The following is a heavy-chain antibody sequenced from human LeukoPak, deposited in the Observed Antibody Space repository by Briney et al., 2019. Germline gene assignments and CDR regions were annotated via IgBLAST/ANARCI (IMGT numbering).Heavy chain of an antibody. V-gene: IGHV4-34*01. J-gene: IGHJ4*02. D-gene: IGHD6-19*01. CDR3: ARLVSGWSYYFDY. CDR2: INHSGST. Sequence: PSETLSLTCTVSGGSISSYYWSWIRQPPGKGLEWIGEINHSGSTNYNPSLKSRVTISVDTSKNQFSLKLSSVTAADTAVYYCARLVSGWSYYFDYWGQGTLVTVSS. CDR1: GGSISSYY.